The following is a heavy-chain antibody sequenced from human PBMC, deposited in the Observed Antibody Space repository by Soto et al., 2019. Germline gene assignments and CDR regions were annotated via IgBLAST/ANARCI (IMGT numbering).Heavy chain of an antibody. CDR2: INSDGSHT. J-gene: IGHJ6*02. CDR3: VGGMAGLDV. V-gene: IGHV3-74*01. Sequence: DVQLVESGGGVVQPGGSLRLSCAASGLSFNIYWMHWVRQVPGKGLVWLARINSDGSHTIYVDSVKGRFTISRDNAKNTVFLQLESLRYEDTGVYYCVGGMAGLDVWGQGTTVTVSS. CDR1: GLSFNIYW.